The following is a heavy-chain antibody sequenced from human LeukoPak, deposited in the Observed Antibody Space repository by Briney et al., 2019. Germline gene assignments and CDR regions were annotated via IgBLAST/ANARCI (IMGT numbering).Heavy chain of an antibody. D-gene: IGHD5-12*01. V-gene: IGHV4-59*10. CDR3: ARVGSGYDLDY. CDR2: IYTSGST. CDR1: GGSFSGCY. Sequence: SETLSLTCAVYGGSFSGCYWSWIRQPAGKGLEWIGRIYTSGSTNYNPSLKSRVTISVDTSKNQFSLKLSSVTAADTAVYYCARVGSGYDLDYWGQGTLVTVSS. J-gene: IGHJ4*02.